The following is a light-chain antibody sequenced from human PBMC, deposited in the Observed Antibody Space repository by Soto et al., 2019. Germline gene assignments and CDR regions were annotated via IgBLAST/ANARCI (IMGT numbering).Light chain of an antibody. J-gene: IGKJ4*01. Sequence: VMTQSPATLSVSPGERATLSCRASESINSNLAWYQQKPGQAPRLLIYGASTRATGIPARFSGSGSETEFTLTINSLQSEDFAVDYCQQYNNWPPRSTFGGGTKVEIK. CDR2: GAS. CDR3: QQYNNWPPRST. V-gene: IGKV3-15*01. CDR1: ESINSN.